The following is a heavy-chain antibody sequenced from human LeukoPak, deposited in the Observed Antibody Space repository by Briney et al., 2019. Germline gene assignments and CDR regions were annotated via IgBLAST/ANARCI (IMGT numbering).Heavy chain of an antibody. CDR1: GASISSYY. V-gene: IGHV4-59*01. CDR2: IYYNGST. CDR3: ARARFREWELLPRTDAFDI. D-gene: IGHD1-26*01. Sequence: SETLSLTCTVSGASISSYYWSWIRQPPGKGLEWIGYIYYNGSTNYNPSLKSRVTISVDTSKNQFSLKLSSVTAADTAVYYCARARFREWELLPRTDAFDIWGQGTMVTVSS. J-gene: IGHJ3*02.